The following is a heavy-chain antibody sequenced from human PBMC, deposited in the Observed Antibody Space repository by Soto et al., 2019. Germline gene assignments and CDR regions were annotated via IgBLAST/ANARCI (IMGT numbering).Heavy chain of an antibody. CDR3: ARGYCNGGSCYPGIY. Sequence: EVHLVESGGGSVQPGGSLRLSCAASGFTFNSYSMHWVRQAPGKRLEWVSYITGSSSAIYYADSVKGRFTISRDNAKNSLSLQMNSLRDEDTAVYYCARGYCNGGSCYPGIYWGQGTLVSVSS. CDR1: GFTFNSYS. D-gene: IGHD2-15*01. CDR2: ITGSSSAI. J-gene: IGHJ4*02. V-gene: IGHV3-48*02.